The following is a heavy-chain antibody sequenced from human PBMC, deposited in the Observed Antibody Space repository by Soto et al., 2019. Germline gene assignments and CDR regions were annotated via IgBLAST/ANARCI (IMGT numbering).Heavy chain of an antibody. CDR3: AREPAVTMRVVVRPYGMDV. CDR2: ISSIFITI. D-gene: IGHD3-22*01. J-gene: IGHJ6*02. CDR1: GFTISSYE. V-gene: IGHV3-48*03. Sequence: SLRCSCAACGFTISSYEMKWVRQAPGKGLGWVSYISSIFITIYYADSVKGRFTTTRDNAKNSLYLQMNSLRAEDTAVYYCAREPAVTMRVVVRPYGMDVWGQGTTVTVSS.